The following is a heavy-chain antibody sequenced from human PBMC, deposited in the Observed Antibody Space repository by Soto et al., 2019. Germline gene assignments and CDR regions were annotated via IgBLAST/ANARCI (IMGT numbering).Heavy chain of an antibody. V-gene: IGHV3-23*01. J-gene: IGHJ4*02. D-gene: IGHD3-22*01. CDR1: GFTFRSFA. CDR3: AKEGSSGYYYFDY. CDR2: FSGSGGNT. Sequence: RLSCAASGFTFRSFAMSWVRQAPGKGLEWVSTFSGSGGNTYYADSVKGRFTISRDNSKNTLYLQMNSLRAEDTAVYYCAKEGSSGYYYFDYWGQGTLVTVSS.